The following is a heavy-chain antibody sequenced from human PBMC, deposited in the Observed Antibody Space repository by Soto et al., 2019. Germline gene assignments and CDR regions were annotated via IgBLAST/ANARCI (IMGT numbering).Heavy chain of an antibody. CDR3: ARVFETTVTTALMNYYYYYMDA. CDR1: GGSISSGGYY. Sequence: PSETLSLTCTVSGGSISSGGYYWSWIRQHPGKGLEWIGYIYYSGSTYYNPSLKSRVTISVDTSKNQFSLKLSSVTAADTAVYYCARVFETTVTTALMNYYYYYMDAWGKGTPVTVSS. D-gene: IGHD4-17*01. CDR2: IYYSGST. V-gene: IGHV4-31*03. J-gene: IGHJ6*03.